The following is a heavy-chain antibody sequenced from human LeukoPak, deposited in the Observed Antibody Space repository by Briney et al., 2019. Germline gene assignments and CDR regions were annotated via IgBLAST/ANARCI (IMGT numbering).Heavy chain of an antibody. Sequence: ASVKVSCKTSGYTFTVKFLHWLRQAPGQGLEWMAGIEPSSGGAVYGQNFRGWVTVTRDTSVSTAYMELSRLRSDDTAVYYCAVENFYDRSGYSKAFDYWGQGILVTVSS. CDR2: IEPSSGGA. J-gene: IGHJ4*02. CDR1: GYTFTVKF. V-gene: IGHV1-2*04. D-gene: IGHD3-22*01. CDR3: AVENFYDRSGYSKAFDY.